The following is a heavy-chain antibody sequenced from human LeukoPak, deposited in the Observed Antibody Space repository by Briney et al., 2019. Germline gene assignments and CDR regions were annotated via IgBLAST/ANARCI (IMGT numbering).Heavy chain of an antibody. J-gene: IGHJ3*02. CDR2: INAGNGNT. D-gene: IGHD3-16*01. Sequence: GASVKVSCKVSGYTLTELSMHWVRQAPGKGLEWMGWINAGNGNTKYSQKFQGRVTITRDTSASTAYMELSSLRSEDTAVYYCARGMITFGGTDAFDIWGQGTMVTVSS. CDR1: GYTLTELS. V-gene: IGHV1-3*01. CDR3: ARGMITFGGTDAFDI.